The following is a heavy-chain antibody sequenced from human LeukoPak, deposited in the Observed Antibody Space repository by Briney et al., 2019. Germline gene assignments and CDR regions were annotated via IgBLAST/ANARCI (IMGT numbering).Heavy chain of an antibody. J-gene: IGHJ4*02. D-gene: IGHD3-3*01. Sequence: PGGSLRLSCAASGFTFSSYSMNWVRQAPGKGLEWVSSISSSSSYIYYADSVKGRFTISRDNAKNSLYLQMNSLRAEDTAVYYCARLYYDFWSGNRPYYFDYWGQGTLVTVSS. CDR3: ARLYYDFWSGNRPYYFDY. V-gene: IGHV3-21*01. CDR1: GFTFSSYS. CDR2: ISSSSSYI.